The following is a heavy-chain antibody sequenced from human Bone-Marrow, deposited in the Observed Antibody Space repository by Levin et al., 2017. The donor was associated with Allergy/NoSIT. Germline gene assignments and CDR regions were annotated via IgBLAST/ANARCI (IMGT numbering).Heavy chain of an antibody. CDR1: GGSISSYY. V-gene: IGHV4-59*01. CDR3: ARDQGYGDYSEVYFDY. Sequence: KTSETLSLTCTVSGGSISSYYWSWIRQPPGKGLEWIGYIYYSGSTNYNPSLKSRVTISVDTSKNQFSLKLSSVTAADTAVYYCARDQGYGDYSEVYFDYWGQGTLVTVSS. D-gene: IGHD4-17*01. CDR2: IYYSGST. J-gene: IGHJ4*02.